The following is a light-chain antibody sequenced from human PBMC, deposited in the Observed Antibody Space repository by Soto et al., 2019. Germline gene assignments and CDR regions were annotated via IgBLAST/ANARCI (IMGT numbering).Light chain of an antibody. V-gene: IGKV1-5*01. J-gene: IGKJ5*01. CDR3: QQLSSYPPT. CDR1: QSVSGW. CDR2: AAS. Sequence: DIQMTQSPSTLSASVGDTVTFACRASQSVSGWLAWYQQKPGKAPKLLIYAASTLQSGVPSRFSGSGSGTDFTLTISSLQPEDFATYYCQQLSSYPPTFGQGTRLEIK.